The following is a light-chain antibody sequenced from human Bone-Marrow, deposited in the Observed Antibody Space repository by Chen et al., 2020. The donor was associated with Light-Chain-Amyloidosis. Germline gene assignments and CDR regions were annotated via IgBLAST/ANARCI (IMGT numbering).Light chain of an antibody. Sequence: QSALAQPASVSGSPGQSITISCTGTSSDVGTYNLVSWYQQHPGRAPKLMIYEVTKRPSGVSDRFSGSKSGNTASPTISGLQAEDEADFYCCSYAGSRTRVFGGGTKLTVL. CDR3: CSYAGSRTRV. CDR1: SSDVGTYNL. J-gene: IGLJ3*02. CDR2: EVT. V-gene: IGLV2-23*02.